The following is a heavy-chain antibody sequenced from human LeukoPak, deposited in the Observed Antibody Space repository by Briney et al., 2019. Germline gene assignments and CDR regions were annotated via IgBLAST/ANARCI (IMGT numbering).Heavy chain of an antibody. CDR1: GFTFDDYA. V-gene: IGHV3-9*01. CDR3: AKDRSPPYYYYYGMDV. Sequence: GGSLRLSCAASGFTFDDYAMHWVRQAPGKGLEWVSGISWNSGSIGYADSVKGRFTISRDNAKNSLYLQMNSLRAEDTALYYCAKDRSPPYYYYYGMDVWGQGTTVTVSS. J-gene: IGHJ6*02. CDR2: ISWNSGSI.